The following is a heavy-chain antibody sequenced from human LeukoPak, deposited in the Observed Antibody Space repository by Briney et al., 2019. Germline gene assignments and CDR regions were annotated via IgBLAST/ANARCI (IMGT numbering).Heavy chain of an antibody. Sequence: GKSLRLSCAASRFTFSRYGIHWVRQAPGKGLEWLAHMSPDGIHEFYADSVKGRFTISRDSSRDTMYLQMDSLRAEDTAVYYCARDNTWPLDYWGQGTLVTVSS. CDR3: ARDNTWPLDY. CDR1: RFTFSRYG. J-gene: IGHJ4*02. D-gene: IGHD2/OR15-2a*01. V-gene: IGHV3-30*03. CDR2: MSPDGIHE.